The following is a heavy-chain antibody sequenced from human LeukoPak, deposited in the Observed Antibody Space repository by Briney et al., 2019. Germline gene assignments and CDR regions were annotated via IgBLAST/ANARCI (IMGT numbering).Heavy chain of an antibody. D-gene: IGHD2-2*01. CDR2: IYPGDSDT. J-gene: IGHJ3*02. Sequence: GESLKISCKGSGYSFTSYWIGWVRQMPGKGLEWMGIIYPGDSDTRYSPSFQGQVTISADKSISTAYLQWSSLKASDTAMYYCASQSDIVVVLAASSRGAFDIWGQGTMVTVSS. CDR3: ASQSDIVVVLAASSRGAFDI. CDR1: GYSFTSYW. V-gene: IGHV5-51*01.